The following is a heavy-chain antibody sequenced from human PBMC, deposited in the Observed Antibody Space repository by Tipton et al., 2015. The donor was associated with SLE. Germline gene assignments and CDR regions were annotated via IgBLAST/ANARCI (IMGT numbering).Heavy chain of an antibody. V-gene: IGHV4-59*08. D-gene: IGHD3-3*01. Sequence: TLSFTCTVSGGSISSYYWSWIRQPPGKGLEWIGYIYYSGSTNYNPSLKSRVTISVDTSKNQFSLKLSYVTAADTAVYYCARMGYAFWTNYADYWGQGTLVTVSS. J-gene: IGHJ4*02. CDR2: IYYSGST. CDR3: ARMGYAFWTNYADY. CDR1: GGSISSYY.